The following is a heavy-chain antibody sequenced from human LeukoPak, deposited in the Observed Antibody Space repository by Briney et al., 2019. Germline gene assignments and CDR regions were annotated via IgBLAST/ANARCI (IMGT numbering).Heavy chain of an antibody. V-gene: IGHV3-30*02. D-gene: IGHD3-22*01. CDR2: IRYDETYK. CDR1: GFTFSNYG. CDR3: ARERYYDTSGYYYLFDY. Sequence: PGGSLRLSCAASGFTFSNYGMHWVRQAPGKGLEWVAFIRYDETYKYYGDSVKGRFTISRDKSKNTLNLQMNSLRAEDTAVYYCARERYYDTSGYYYLFDYWGQGTLVTVSS. J-gene: IGHJ4*02.